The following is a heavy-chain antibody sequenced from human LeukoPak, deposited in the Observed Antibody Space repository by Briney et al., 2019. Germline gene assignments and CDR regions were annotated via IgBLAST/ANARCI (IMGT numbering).Heavy chain of an antibody. CDR3: ARPDYSSSWRFDY. CDR2: INPNSGGT. J-gene: IGHJ4*02. CDR1: GYIFTGYY. Sequence: GASVKVSCKASGYIFTGYYMHWVRQAPGQGLEWTGWINPNSGGTNYAQKFQGRVTMTRDTSISTAYMELSRLRSDDTAVYYCARPDYSSSWRFDYWGQGTLVTVSS. D-gene: IGHD6-13*01. V-gene: IGHV1-2*02.